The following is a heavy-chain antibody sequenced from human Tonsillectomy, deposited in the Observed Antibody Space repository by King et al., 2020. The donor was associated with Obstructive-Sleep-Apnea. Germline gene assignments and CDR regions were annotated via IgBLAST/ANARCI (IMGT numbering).Heavy chain of an antibody. J-gene: IGHJ5*02. CDR1: GGSISSHY. CDR2: IYYSGST. CDR3: ARLLWFGELHWFDP. V-gene: IGHV4-59*08. D-gene: IGHD3-10*01. Sequence: QLQESGPGLVKPSETLSLTCTVSGGSISSHYWSWIRQPPGKGLEWIGNIYYSGSTNNNPSLTSRVTISVDTSKSQISLKLSSVTAADTAVYYCARLLWFGELHWFDPWGQGTLVTVSS.